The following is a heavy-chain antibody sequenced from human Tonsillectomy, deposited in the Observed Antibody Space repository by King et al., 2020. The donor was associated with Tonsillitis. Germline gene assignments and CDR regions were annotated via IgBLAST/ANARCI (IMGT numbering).Heavy chain of an antibody. CDR3: ARDYWGSDY. J-gene: IGHJ4*02. V-gene: IGHV7-4-1*01. CDR2: INTNTGNTGNP. CDR1: GYIFTNYA. D-gene: IGHD7-27*01. Sequence: VQLVESGSELKKPGASVKVSCKASGYIFTNYAMNWVRQAPGQGLEWMGGINTNTGNTGNPTYAQGFTGRFVVSLDTSASTAYLQIGSLKAEDTAVYYCARDYWGSDYWGQGTLVTVSS.